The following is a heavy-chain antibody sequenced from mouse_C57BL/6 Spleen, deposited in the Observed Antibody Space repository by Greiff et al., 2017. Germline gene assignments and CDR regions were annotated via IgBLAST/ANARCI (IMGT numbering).Heavy chain of an antibody. Sequence: VQLQQSGPELVKPGASVKISCKASGYAFSSSWMNWVKQRPGKGLEWIGRIYPGDGDTNYNGKFKGKATLTADKSSSTAYMQLSSLTSEDSAVYFCARWMSKGFFDYWGQGTTLTVSS. CDR2: IYPGDGDT. D-gene: IGHD1-3*01. CDR1: GYAFSSSW. V-gene: IGHV1-82*01. CDR3: ARWMSKGFFDY. J-gene: IGHJ2*01.